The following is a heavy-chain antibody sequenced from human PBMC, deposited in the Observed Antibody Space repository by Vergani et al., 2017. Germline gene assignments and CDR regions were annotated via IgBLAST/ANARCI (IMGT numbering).Heavy chain of an antibody. D-gene: IGHD5-24*01. CDR3: AKYNEVPGGPYYFDY. V-gene: IGHV3-23*01. CDR1: GFTFSSYA. J-gene: IGHJ4*02. Sequence: EVQLLESGGGLVQPGGSLRLSCAASGFTFSSYAMSWVRQAPGKGLEWVSAISGSGGSTYYADSVKGRFTISRDNSKTTLYLQMNSLRAEDTAVYYCAKYNEVPGGPYYFDYWGQGTLVTVSS. CDR2: ISGSGGST.